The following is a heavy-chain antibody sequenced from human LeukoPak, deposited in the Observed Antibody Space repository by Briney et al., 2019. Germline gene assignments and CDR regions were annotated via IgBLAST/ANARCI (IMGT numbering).Heavy chain of an antibody. J-gene: IGHJ2*01. CDR2: ISGSGGST. CDR1: GFTFSSYG. CDR3: AKDYSGYAPDLPVLNGWFDL. Sequence: PGGSLRLSCAASGFTFSSYGMSWVRQAPGKGLEWVSAISGSGGSTYYADSVKGRFTISRDNSKNTLYLQMNSLRAEDTAVYYCAKDYSGYAPDLPVLNGWFDLWGRGTLVTVSS. D-gene: IGHD5-12*01. V-gene: IGHV3-23*01.